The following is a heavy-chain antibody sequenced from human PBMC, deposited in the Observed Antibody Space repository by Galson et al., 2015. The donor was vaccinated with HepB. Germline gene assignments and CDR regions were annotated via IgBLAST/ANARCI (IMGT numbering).Heavy chain of an antibody. CDR3: AKDLGFGTVFYGMDV. CDR2: ISYDGSNK. Sequence: SLRLSCAASGFTFSSYAMHWVRQAPGKGLEWVAVISYDGSNKYYADSVKGRFTISRDNSKNTLYLQMNSLRAEDTAVYYCAKDLGFGTVFYGMDVWGQGTTVTVSS. CDR1: GFTFSSYA. D-gene: IGHD3-10*01. J-gene: IGHJ6*02. V-gene: IGHV3-30-3*01.